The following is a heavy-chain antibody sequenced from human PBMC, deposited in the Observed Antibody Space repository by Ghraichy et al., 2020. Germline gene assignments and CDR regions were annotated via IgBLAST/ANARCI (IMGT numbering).Heavy chain of an antibody. CDR1: GGTFSSYA. D-gene: IGHD1-7*01. Sequence: SVKVSCKASGGTFSSYAISWVRQAPGQGLEWMGGIIPIFGTANYAQKFQGRVTITADESTSTAYMELSSLRSEDTAVYYCASPPTYNWNSYYFDYWGQGTLVTVSS. V-gene: IGHV1-69*13. CDR3: ASPPTYNWNSYYFDY. J-gene: IGHJ4*02. CDR2: IIPIFGTA.